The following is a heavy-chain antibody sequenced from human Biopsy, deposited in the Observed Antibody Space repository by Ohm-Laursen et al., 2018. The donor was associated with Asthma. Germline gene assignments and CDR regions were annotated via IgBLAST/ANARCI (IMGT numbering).Heavy chain of an antibody. Sequence: GASVTVSCQAPGYIFIRFAIHCVRRAPGQRLEWMCWVNTGNGDTKYSQKFQGRVTITRDTSASTAYMELRSLRSEDTATYYCSRTYYDFLTGQVKDVFGVWGQGTMVTVSS. CDR3: SRTYYDFLTGQVKDVFGV. J-gene: IGHJ3*01. CDR1: GYIFIRFA. CDR2: VNTGNGDT. V-gene: IGHV1-3*04. D-gene: IGHD3-9*01.